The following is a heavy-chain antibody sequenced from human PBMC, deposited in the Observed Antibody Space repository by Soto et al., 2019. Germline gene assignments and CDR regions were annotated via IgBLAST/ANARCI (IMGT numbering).Heavy chain of an antibody. CDR2: VYSSGTT. D-gene: IGHD3-10*01. V-gene: IGHV4-4*07. CDR1: GGSINSYW. J-gene: IGHJ4*02. Sequence: SETLSLTCSVSGGSINSYWWSWIRQPAGKGLEWIGRVYSSGTTDYNPSLNSRATLSVETSKNQFSLKLSSVTAADKAVYYCARDIGSYAYGEGYWGQGIQVTV. CDR3: ARDIGSYAYGEGY.